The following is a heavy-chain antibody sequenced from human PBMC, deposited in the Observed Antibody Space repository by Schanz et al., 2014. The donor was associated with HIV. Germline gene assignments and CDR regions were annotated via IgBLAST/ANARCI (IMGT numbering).Heavy chain of an antibody. Sequence: EVQLVESGGGLVQPGGSLRLSCAASGFTFSSYAMNWVRQAPGKGLEWVSGISGSGGSTYYADSVKGRFTISRDNSKNTLYLHMNSLRAEDTAVYYCAKDKSFYDFWTGSSDYYFDNWGQGTLVTVSS. CDR1: GFTFSSYA. V-gene: IGHV3-23*04. J-gene: IGHJ4*02. CDR2: ISGSGGST. CDR3: AKDKSFYDFWTGSSDYYFDN. D-gene: IGHD3-3*01.